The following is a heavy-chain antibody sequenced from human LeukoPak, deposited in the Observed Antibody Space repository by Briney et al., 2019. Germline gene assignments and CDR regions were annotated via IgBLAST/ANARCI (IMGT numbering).Heavy chain of an antibody. J-gene: IGHJ5*02. CDR2: IIPIFGTA. CDR3: ARSDCSSTSCFGWFDP. D-gene: IGHD2-2*01. CDR1: GGTFSSYA. V-gene: IGHV1-69*05. Sequence: SVKVSCKASGGTFSSYAISWVRQAPGQGLEWMGGIIPIFGTANYAQKFQGRVTITTDESTSTAYMELSSLRSEDTAVYYCARSDCSSTSCFGWFDPWGQGALVTVSS.